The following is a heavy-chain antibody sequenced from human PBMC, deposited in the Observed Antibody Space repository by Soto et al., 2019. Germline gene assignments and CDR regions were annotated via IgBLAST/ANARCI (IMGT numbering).Heavy chain of an antibody. D-gene: IGHD6-13*01. CDR1: GFTFSSYS. J-gene: IGHJ4*02. CDR3: AREALRSIAALDY. Sequence: GGSLRLSCAASGFTFSSYSMNWVRQAPGKGLEWVSSISSSSSYIYYADSVKGRITISRDNAKNSLYLQMNSLRAEDTAVYYCAREALRSIAALDYWGQGTLVTVSS. CDR2: ISSSSSYI. V-gene: IGHV3-21*01.